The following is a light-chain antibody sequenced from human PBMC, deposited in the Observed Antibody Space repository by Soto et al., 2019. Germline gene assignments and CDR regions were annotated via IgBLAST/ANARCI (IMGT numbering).Light chain of an antibody. J-gene: IGKJ1*01. Sequence: ETVLTQSPGTLSLSPGERVTLSCRASQSVCSRCLAWYQQKPGKSPRILIYGASSRATGIPDRFSGSGSGTDFTLTISSLEPEDFAVYYCQHYGTTPWTFGQGTKVGIK. CDR1: QSVCSRC. CDR3: QHYGTTPWT. CDR2: GAS. V-gene: IGKV3-20*01.